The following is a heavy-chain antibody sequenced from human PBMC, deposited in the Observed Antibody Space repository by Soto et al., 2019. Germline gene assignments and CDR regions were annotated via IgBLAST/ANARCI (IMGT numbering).Heavy chain of an antibody. CDR2: ISSTSSDV. Sequence: GGSLRLSCAASGFTFSTYTMIWVRQAPGKGLEWVSDISSTSSDVHYADSVRGRFTISRDNAKKSLYLLMNYLRADDTAVYYCARGRDGYNSSMDVWGQGTTVTVSS. J-gene: IGHJ6*02. V-gene: IGHV3-21*01. D-gene: IGHD6-25*01. CDR1: GFTFSTYT. CDR3: ARGRDGYNSSMDV.